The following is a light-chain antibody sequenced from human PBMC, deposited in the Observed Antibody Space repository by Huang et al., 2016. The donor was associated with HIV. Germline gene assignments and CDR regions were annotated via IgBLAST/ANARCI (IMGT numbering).Light chain of an antibody. CDR3: QQYYNTPRT. Sequence: DIVLTQSPDSLAVSLGGRATISCKSSQNLLSTFNNANYLAWYQQKPGQPPNLVITWASTRESGVPDRFSGAGSETEFTLTISSLRAEDVAVDYCQQYYNTPRTFGQGTKLEIK. CDR2: WAS. J-gene: IGKJ2*01. V-gene: IGKV4-1*01. CDR1: QNLLSTFNNANY.